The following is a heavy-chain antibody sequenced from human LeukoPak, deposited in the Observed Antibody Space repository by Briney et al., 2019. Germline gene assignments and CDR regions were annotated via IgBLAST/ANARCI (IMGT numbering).Heavy chain of an antibody. D-gene: IGHD5-12*01. J-gene: IGHJ4*02. V-gene: IGHV3-23*01. CDR1: GFTFSIYS. CDR2: ISGNGDIT. Sequence: GGSMRLSCAASGFTFSIYSMDWVRQAPGKGLEWVSGISGNGDITYYADSVKGRFTISRDNSKNTLYLQMNSLRAEDTAIYYCAKDDAWLRFLYWGQGTLVTVSS. CDR3: AKDDAWLRFLY.